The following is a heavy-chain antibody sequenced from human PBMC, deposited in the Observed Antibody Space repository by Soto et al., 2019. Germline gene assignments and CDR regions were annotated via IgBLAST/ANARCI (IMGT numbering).Heavy chain of an antibody. CDR1: GYTFTSYG. CDR3: ARIPGTTGTVVGWFDP. CDR2: ISAYNGNT. Sequence: ASVTVSCTASGYTFTSYGISWVRQAPGQGLEWMGWISAYNGNTNYAQKLQGRVTMTTDTSTSTAYMELRSLRSDDTAVYYCARIPGTTGTVVGWFDPWGQGTLVTVSS. J-gene: IGHJ5*02. V-gene: IGHV1-18*01. D-gene: IGHD1-1*01.